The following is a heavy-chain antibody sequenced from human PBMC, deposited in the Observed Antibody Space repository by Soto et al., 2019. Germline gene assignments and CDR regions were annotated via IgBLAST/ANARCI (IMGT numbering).Heavy chain of an antibody. J-gene: IGHJ4*02. V-gene: IGHV1-3*01. CDR3: ARGIWNDHTYYYDS. Sequence: VASVKVSCKASGYTFTSYALHWVRQAPGQRLEWMGWINAGDGKTKYSQKFQGRVTITMDTSASTVYLVLSSLTSEDTAVYYCARGIWNDHTYYYDSWGQGTLVTVSS. D-gene: IGHD1-1*01. CDR2: INAGDGKT. CDR1: GYTFTSYA.